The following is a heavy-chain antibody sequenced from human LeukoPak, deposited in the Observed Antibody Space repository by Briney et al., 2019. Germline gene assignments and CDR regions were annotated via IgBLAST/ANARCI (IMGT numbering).Heavy chain of an antibody. CDR2: IWADGAP. J-gene: IGHJ5*02. V-gene: IGHV4-61*02. Sequence: SQTLSLTCTVSGGSISSGNYYWSWIRQPAGQGLEWIGRIWADGAPTYRPSLKSRVSISVDVSKNQFSLKLSSVTAADTAVYYCAREGVLLWFGETPNWFDPWGQGTLVTVSS. D-gene: IGHD3-10*01. CDR3: AREGVLLWFGETPNWFDP. CDR1: GGSISSGNYY.